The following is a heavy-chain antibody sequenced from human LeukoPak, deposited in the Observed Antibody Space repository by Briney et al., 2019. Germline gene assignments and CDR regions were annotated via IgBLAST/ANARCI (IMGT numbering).Heavy chain of an antibody. CDR3: AKDPWAHSSSWYTRYFQH. CDR1: GFTFDDYA. CDR2: ISYDGSNK. J-gene: IGHJ1*01. D-gene: IGHD6-13*01. Sequence: GGSLRLSCATSGFTFDDYAMHWVRQAPGKGLEWVAVISYDGSNKYYADSVKGRFTISRDNSKNTLYLQMNSLRAEDTAVYYCAKDPWAHSSSWYTRYFQHWGQGTLVTVSS. V-gene: IGHV3-30*18.